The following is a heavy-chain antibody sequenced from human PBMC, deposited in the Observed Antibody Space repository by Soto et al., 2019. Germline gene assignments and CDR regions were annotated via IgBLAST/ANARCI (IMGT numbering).Heavy chain of an antibody. V-gene: IGHV1-69*13. CDR3: ARAKGSGWYFPWFDP. J-gene: IGHJ5*02. CDR2: IIPIFGTA. D-gene: IGHD6-19*01. CDR1: GGTFSSYA. Sequence: GASVKVSCKASGGTFSSYAISWVRQAPGQGLEWMGGIIPIFGTANYAQKFQGRVTITADESTSTAYMELSSLRSEDTAVYYCARAKGSGWYFPWFDPWGQGTLVTVSS.